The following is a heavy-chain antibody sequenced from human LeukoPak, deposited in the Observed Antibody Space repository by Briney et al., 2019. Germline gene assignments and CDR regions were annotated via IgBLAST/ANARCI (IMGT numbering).Heavy chain of an antibody. J-gene: IGHJ4*02. V-gene: IGHV3-7*01. CDR1: GFTFSTYW. Sequence: GGSLRLSCVASGFTFSTYWMSWVRQAPGKGLEWVANIKQDGREEYYVDSVKGRFTISRDNAKNSLYLQMNSLRAEDTAVYYCARDHRPAPGDYWGQGTLVTVSS. D-gene: IGHD3-10*01. CDR2: IKQDGREE. CDR3: ARDHRPAPGDY.